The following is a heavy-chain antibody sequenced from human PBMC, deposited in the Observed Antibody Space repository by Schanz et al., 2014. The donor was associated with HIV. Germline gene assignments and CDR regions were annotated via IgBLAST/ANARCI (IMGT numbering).Heavy chain of an antibody. V-gene: IGHV3-23*01. CDR2: ISGSGGSP. CDR3: AKGLTIWLPPPLDY. J-gene: IGHJ4*02. D-gene: IGHD4-17*01. CDR1: GVTVRRDD. Sequence: EVQLLESGGGLVQPGGARRLGGGASGVTVRRDDMSWVRQAPGKGLEWVSTISGSGGSPYYADSVKGRFTISRDNSKNTLYLQMNSLRAEDTAVYYCAKGLTIWLPPPLDYWGQETLVTVSS.